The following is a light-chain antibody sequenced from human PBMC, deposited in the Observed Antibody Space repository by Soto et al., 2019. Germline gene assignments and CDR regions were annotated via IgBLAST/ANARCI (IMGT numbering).Light chain of an antibody. J-gene: IGKJ4*01. Sequence: EVVLTHSPATLFLTPGDTATLFCRASQSIRSHLAWYQQKPGQAPKLLMYGVSTRATGMPARFSGSGSGTEFTLTISSLQSEDIADYYCQQYSDWPLPFGGGTKVDIK. V-gene: IGKV3D-15*01. CDR3: QQYSDWPLP. CDR1: QSIRSH. CDR2: GVS.